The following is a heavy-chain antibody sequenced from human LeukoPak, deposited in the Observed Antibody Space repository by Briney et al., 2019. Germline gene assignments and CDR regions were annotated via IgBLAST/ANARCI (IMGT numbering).Heavy chain of an antibody. Sequence: GGSLRLSCTGFGFTFGDYAMSWVRQAPGKGLEWVGVIKSKAYGGTAEHAASVKGRFTISRDDSKSITYLQMNSLRSEDTAVYYCTRDEYGSGSSPGYWGQGTLVTVSS. J-gene: IGHJ4*02. V-gene: IGHV3-49*04. CDR2: IKSKAYGGTA. D-gene: IGHD3-10*01. CDR3: TRDEYGSGSSPGY. CDR1: GFTFGDYA.